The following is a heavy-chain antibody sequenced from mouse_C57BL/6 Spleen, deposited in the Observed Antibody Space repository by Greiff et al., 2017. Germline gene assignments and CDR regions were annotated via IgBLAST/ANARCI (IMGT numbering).Heavy chain of an antibody. CDR1: GFNIKDYY. D-gene: IGHD1-1*01. CDR2: IDPEDGET. J-gene: IGHJ1*03. CDR3: AVITTVVATRNFGV. V-gene: IGHV14-2*01. Sequence: EVKLMESGAELVKPGASVKLSCTASGFNIKDYYMHWVKQRPEQGLEWIGRIDPEDGETKYAPKFPGKATITADTSSNTAYLQLSSLTSEDTAVYYGAVITTVVATRNFGVWGTGTTVTVSS.